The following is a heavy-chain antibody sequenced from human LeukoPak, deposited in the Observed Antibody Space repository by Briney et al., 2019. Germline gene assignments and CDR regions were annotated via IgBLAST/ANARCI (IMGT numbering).Heavy chain of an antibody. D-gene: IGHD3-22*01. V-gene: IGHV4-34*01. J-gene: IGHJ5*02. Sequence: SETLSLTCTVSGGSISSYYWSWIRQPPGKGLEWIGEINHSGSTNYNPSLKSRVTISVDTSKNQFSLKLSSVTAADTAVYYCARGVSSYDSSGYFFWFDPWGQGTLVTVSS. CDR2: INHSGST. CDR1: GGSISSYY. CDR3: ARGVSSYDSSGYFFWFDP.